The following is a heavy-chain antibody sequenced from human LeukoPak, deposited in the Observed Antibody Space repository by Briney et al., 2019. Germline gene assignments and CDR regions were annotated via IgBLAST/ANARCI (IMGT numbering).Heavy chain of an antibody. CDR1: GFIFSSYG. CDR2: IWYDGSNK. V-gene: IGHV3-33*01. D-gene: IGHD2-2*01. CDR3: ARRYCSSTSCYFSNWFNP. J-gene: IGHJ5*02. Sequence: PGGSLRLSCAASGFIFSSYGMHWVRQAPGKGLEWVAVIWYDGSNKYYADSVKGRFTISRDNSKNTLYLQMNSLRAEDTAVYCCARRYCSSTSCYFSNWFNPWGQGTLVTVSS.